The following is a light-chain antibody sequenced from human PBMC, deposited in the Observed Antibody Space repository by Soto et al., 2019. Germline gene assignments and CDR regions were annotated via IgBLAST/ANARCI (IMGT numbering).Light chain of an antibody. CDR3: QQSYSTPLT. CDR2: DAS. J-gene: IGKJ4*01. Sequence: DIQMTQSPSTLSASVGDRITITCGASQSVKTWLAWYQQKPGKAPKLLIHDASILESGVPSRFSGSGSGTDFTLTISSLQPEDFATYYCQQSYSTPLTFGGGTKVDIK. V-gene: IGKV1-39*01. CDR1: QSVKTW.